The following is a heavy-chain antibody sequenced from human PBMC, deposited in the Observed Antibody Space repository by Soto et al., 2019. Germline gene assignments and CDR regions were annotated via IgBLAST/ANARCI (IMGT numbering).Heavy chain of an antibody. J-gene: IGHJ5*02. CDR1: GLTFNRYW. Sequence: GGSLRLSCAASGLTFNRYWMHWVRHAPGKGLVWVSHINTDGSNTNYADSVKGRFTISRDNAKSTLFPQMNSLRDEDTAVYYCAREFCSGGNCYTYYFDPWGQGIPVTVSS. V-gene: IGHV3-74*01. D-gene: IGHD2-15*01. CDR2: INTDGSNT. CDR3: AREFCSGGNCYTYYFDP.